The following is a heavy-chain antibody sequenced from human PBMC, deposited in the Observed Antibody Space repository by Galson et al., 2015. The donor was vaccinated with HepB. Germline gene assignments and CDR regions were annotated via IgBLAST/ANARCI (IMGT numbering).Heavy chain of an antibody. Sequence: SLRLSCAASGFTFDDYGMSWVRQAPGKGLEWVSGINWNGGSTGYADSVKGRFTISRDNAKNSLYLQMNSLRAEDTALYYCARTYSSGWHRRFDYWGQGTLVTVSS. CDR1: GFTFDDYG. J-gene: IGHJ4*02. CDR3: ARTYSSGWHRRFDY. V-gene: IGHV3-20*04. D-gene: IGHD6-19*01. CDR2: INWNGGST.